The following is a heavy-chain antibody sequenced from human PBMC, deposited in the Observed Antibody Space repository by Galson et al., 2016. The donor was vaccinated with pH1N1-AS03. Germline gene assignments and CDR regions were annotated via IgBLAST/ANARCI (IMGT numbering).Heavy chain of an antibody. D-gene: IGHD3-10*01. CDR2: ISVYNGNT. CDR3: ARQTMVHYFDY. Sequence: SVKVSCKASGYVFGSYRISWVRQAPGQGLEWTGWISVYNGNTNHAQNLQGRVTMSTDTSTTTAYMELRSLTSDDTAVYYCARQTMVHYFDYWGQGTLVTVSS. V-gene: IGHV1-18*01. CDR1: GYVFGSYR. J-gene: IGHJ4*02.